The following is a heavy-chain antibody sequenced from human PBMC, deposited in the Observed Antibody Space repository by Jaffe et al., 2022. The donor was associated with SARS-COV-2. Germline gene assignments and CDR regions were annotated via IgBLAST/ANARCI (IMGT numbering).Heavy chain of an antibody. V-gene: IGHV3-33*01. Sequence: QVQLVESGGGVVQPGRSLRLSCAASGFTFSSYGMHWVRQAPGKGLEWVAVIWYDGSNKYYADSVKGRFTISRDNSKNTLYLQMNSLRAEDTAVYYCARARDSSSLWYAFDIWGQGTMVTVSS. CDR3: ARARDSSSLWYAFDI. CDR1: GFTFSSYG. J-gene: IGHJ3*02. CDR2: IWYDGSNK. D-gene: IGHD6-13*01.